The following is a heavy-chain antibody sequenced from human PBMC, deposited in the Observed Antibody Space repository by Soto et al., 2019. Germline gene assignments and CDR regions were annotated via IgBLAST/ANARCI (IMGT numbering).Heavy chain of an antibody. CDR2: FDPEDGET. J-gene: IGHJ6*02. CDR1: GYTLTELS. CDR3: ATDLTKTIPRYYNGMDV. V-gene: IGHV1-24*01. D-gene: IGHD2-8*01. Sequence: QVQLVQSGAEVKKPGASVKVSCKVSGYTLTELSMHWVRQAPGKGLEWMGGFDPEDGETIYAQKFQGRVTMTEDTPTDTDHRHLNSLRPEDTAVYYCATDLTKTIPRYYNGMDVWGQGTTVTVSS.